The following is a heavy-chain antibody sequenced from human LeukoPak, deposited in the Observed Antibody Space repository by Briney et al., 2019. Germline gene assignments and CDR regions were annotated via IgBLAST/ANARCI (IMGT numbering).Heavy chain of an antibody. J-gene: IGHJ6*03. Sequence: ASVNVSCKAPRNTFASNDVNWVRQASGQGLEWMGWINPNSGGTNYVQKFQGRVTMTRDTSISTAYKELSRLRSDDTAVYYCARAGRIAARSYYYYYMDVWGKGTTVTVSS. D-gene: IGHD6-6*01. V-gene: IGHV1-2*02. CDR2: INPNSGGT. CDR1: RNTFASND. CDR3: ARAGRIAARSYYYYYMDV.